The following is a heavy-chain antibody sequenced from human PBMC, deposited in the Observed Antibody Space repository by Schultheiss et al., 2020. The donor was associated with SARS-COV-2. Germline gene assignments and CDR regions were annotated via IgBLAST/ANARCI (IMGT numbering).Heavy chain of an antibody. CDR1: GGSISSSNW. D-gene: IGHD3-10*01. CDR3: ARLDYDSGSPKGFDP. J-gene: IGHJ5*02. Sequence: SETLSLTCAVSGGSISSSNWWSWVRQPPGRGLEWIGEINHSGSTNYNPSLKSRVTISVDKSKNQFSLKLSSVTAADTAMYYCARLDYDSGSPKGFDPWGQGTLVTVSS. CDR2: INHSGST. V-gene: IGHV4-4*02.